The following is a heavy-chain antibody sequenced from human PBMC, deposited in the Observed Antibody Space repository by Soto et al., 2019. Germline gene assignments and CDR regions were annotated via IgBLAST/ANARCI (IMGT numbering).Heavy chain of an antibody. V-gene: IGHV3-30*03. CDR1: GFTFSSYG. CDR3: AITRALDI. J-gene: IGHJ3*02. CDR2: ISYDGSNK. D-gene: IGHD2-2*01. Sequence: QVQLVESGGGVVQPGRSLRLSCAASGFTFSSYGMHWVRQAPGKGLEWVAVISYDGSNKYYADSVKGRFTISRDNSKNKLYLQMNSLRAEDPAVYYCAITRALDIWGQGTMVTVSS.